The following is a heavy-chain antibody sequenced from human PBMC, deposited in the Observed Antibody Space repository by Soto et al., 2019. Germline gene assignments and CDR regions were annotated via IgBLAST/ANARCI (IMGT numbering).Heavy chain of an antibody. Sequence: KPSETLSLTCTVSGGSVSRVSYYWSWIRQSPGKGLEWIGYVYYSGSTNYNPSLKSRVTISVDTSKNQFSLKLRSVTAADTAVYYCAASISIFGVVPFWGQGTLVTVSS. J-gene: IGHJ4*02. CDR3: AASISIFGVVPF. CDR1: GGSVSRVSYY. D-gene: IGHD3-3*01. CDR2: VYYSGST. V-gene: IGHV4-61*01.